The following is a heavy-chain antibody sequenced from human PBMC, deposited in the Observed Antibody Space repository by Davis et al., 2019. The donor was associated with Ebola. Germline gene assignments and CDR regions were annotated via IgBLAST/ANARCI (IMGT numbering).Heavy chain of an antibody. CDR3: AKETNYYMDV. CDR2: ISGSGGST. J-gene: IGHJ6*03. CDR1: GFTFNNYA. V-gene: IGHV3-23*01. Sequence: GESLKISCAASGFTFNNYAMNWVRQAPGKGPEWVSGISGSGGSTKGRFIISRDNSKNTLYLQMNRLRVEDTAVYYCAKETNYYMDVWGKGTTVTVSS.